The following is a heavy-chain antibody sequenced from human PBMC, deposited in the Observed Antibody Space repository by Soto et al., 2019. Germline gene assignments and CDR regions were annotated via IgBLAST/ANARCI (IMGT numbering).Heavy chain of an antibody. CDR3: AKNFEYSYGYDDFHI. CDR1: GFPFSSYA. J-gene: IGHJ3*02. Sequence: GSLRLSCAASGFPFSSYAMSWVRQAPGKGLEWVSAISGSGYSTYYADSVKGRFTISRDNSENTLYLQMNSLRAEDTAVYYCAKNFEYSYGYDDFHIWGQGTMVTVSS. D-gene: IGHD5-18*01. CDR2: ISGSGYST. V-gene: IGHV3-23*01.